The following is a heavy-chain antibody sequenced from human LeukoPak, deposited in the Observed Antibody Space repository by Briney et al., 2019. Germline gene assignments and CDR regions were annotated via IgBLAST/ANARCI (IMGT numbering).Heavy chain of an antibody. D-gene: IGHD2-15*01. CDR2: IYNSGST. J-gene: IGHJ4*02. CDR1: GGSISSSSYY. Sequence: PSETLSLTCTVSGGSISSSSYYWGWIRQPPGKGLEWIGSIYNSGSTYYNPSLKSRVTISVDTSKNQFSLKLGSVTAADKAVYYCARWAVVTANYFDYWGQGTLVTVSS. CDR3: ARWAVVTANYFDY. V-gene: IGHV4-39*07.